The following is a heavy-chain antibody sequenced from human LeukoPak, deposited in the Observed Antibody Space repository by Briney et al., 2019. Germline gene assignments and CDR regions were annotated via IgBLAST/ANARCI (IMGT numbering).Heavy chain of an antibody. D-gene: IGHD2-2*01. CDR1: GGSISSGSYY. Sequence: SQTLSLTCTVSGGSISSGSYYWSWIRQPAGKGLEWIGRIYTSGSTNYNPSLKSRVTISVDTSKNQFSLKLSSVTAADTAVYYCARGWVVPAANPYNWFDPWGQGTLVTVSS. CDR2: IYTSGST. J-gene: IGHJ5*02. V-gene: IGHV4-61*02. CDR3: ARGWVVPAANPYNWFDP.